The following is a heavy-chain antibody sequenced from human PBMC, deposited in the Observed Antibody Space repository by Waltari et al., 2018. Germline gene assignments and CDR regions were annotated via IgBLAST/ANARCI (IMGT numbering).Heavy chain of an antibody. D-gene: IGHD1-1*01. CDR1: GFPISRFW. J-gene: IGHJ4*02. CDR2: IGPDGSDK. V-gene: IGHV3-7*01. CDR3: VGWNDPINS. Sequence: EAHLVQSGGGLVQPGGSLTLSCAASGFPISRFWMPWIRQAPGQGLQWVAHIGPDGSDKYYVDSVKGRFTISRDNAENSLLLQMSSLRVEDTALYYCVGWNDPINSWGQGTLVAVSS.